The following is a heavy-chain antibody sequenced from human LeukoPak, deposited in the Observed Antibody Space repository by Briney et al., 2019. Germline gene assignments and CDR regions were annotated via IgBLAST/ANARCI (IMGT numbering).Heavy chain of an antibody. Sequence: SETLSLTCTVSGGSISSYYWSWIRQPPGKGLEWIGYIYYSGSTNYNPSLKSRVTISVDTSKNQFSLKLSSVTAADTAVYYCARVLCTNGVCYNADNWFDPWGQGTLVTVSS. CDR1: GGSISSYY. CDR3: ARVLCTNGVCYNADNWFDP. D-gene: IGHD2-8*01. V-gene: IGHV4-59*08. CDR2: IYYSGST. J-gene: IGHJ5*02.